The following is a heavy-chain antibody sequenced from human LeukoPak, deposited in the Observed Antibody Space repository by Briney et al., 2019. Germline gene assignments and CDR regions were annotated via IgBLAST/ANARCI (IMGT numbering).Heavy chain of an antibody. J-gene: IGHJ4*02. CDR3: TTEDYVWGSYRYATKYFDY. D-gene: IGHD3-16*02. V-gene: IGHV3-15*01. Sequence: GGSLRLSCAASGFTFSNAWMSWVRQAPGKGLEWVGRIKSKTDGGTTDYAAPVKGRFTISRDDSKNTLYLQMNSLKTEDTAVYYCTTEDYVWGSYRYATKYFDYWGQGTLVTVSS. CDR2: IKSKTDGGTT. CDR1: GFTFSNAW.